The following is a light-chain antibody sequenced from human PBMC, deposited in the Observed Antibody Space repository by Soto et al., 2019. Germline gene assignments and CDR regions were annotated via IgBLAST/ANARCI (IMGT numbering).Light chain of an antibody. V-gene: IGKV3-20*01. Sequence: VLTQSPGTLSLSPGERATLSCRASQSVTSTSLAWYQQKPGQAPRLLIYGASSRATDIPDRFSGSGSGTDFTLIISRLEPEDFVVYYCQQYATPPETFGQGTKVDIK. CDR3: QQYATPPET. J-gene: IGKJ1*01. CDR1: QSVTSTS. CDR2: GAS.